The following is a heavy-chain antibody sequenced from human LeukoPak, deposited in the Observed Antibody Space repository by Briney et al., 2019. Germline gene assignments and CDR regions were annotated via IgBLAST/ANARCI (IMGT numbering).Heavy chain of an antibody. CDR3: ARGHYGSGIHQGAFDI. Sequence: GGSLRLSRAASGFTFSSYWMHWVRQAPGKGLVWVSRISSDESRTNYADSVKGRFTISRDNSKNTVYLQMNSLRAEDTAVYYCARGHYGSGIHQGAFDIWGQGTIVTVSS. V-gene: IGHV3-74*01. CDR2: ISSDESRT. CDR1: GFTFSSYW. D-gene: IGHD3-10*01. J-gene: IGHJ3*02.